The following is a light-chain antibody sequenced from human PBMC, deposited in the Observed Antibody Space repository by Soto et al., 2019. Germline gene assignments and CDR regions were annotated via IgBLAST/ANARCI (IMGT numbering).Light chain of an antibody. CDR1: SSNIGINT. V-gene: IGLV1-44*01. J-gene: IGLJ1*01. Sequence: QAVVTQPPSASETPGQRVTISCSGSSSNIGINTVDWFQQLPGTAPKLLIYNNNQRPSGVPDRFSGSKSGTSASLAISGRQSEDESDYYCAAWDASLNGYVFGTGTKLTVL. CDR3: AAWDASLNGYV. CDR2: NNN.